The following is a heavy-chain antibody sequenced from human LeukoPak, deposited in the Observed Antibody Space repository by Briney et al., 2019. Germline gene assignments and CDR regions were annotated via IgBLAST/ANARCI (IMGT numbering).Heavy chain of an antibody. Sequence: SETLSLTCTVSGGSISSYYWNWIRQPAGKGLEWIGRIYSSGSTNYNPSLKSRVTMSVDTSKNQFSLRLSSVTAADAAVYYCARDFRGSAFGDYWGQGALVTVSS. V-gene: IGHV4-4*07. CDR2: IYSSGST. D-gene: IGHD3-10*01. CDR3: ARDFRGSAFGDY. CDR1: GGSISSYY. J-gene: IGHJ4*02.